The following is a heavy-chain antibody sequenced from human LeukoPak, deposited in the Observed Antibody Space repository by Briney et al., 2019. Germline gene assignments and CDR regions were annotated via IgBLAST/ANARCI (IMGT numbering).Heavy chain of an antibody. CDR2: IYTSGST. CDR1: GGSISSYY. Sequence: PSETLSLTCTVSGGSISSYYWSWIRQPPGKGLEWIGYIYTSGSTNYNPSLKSRVTISVDTSKNQFSLKLSSVTAADTAVYYCARSYSSGYYPGAFDIWGQGTMVTVSS. CDR3: ARSYSSGYYPGAFDI. D-gene: IGHD3-22*01. J-gene: IGHJ3*02. V-gene: IGHV4-4*09.